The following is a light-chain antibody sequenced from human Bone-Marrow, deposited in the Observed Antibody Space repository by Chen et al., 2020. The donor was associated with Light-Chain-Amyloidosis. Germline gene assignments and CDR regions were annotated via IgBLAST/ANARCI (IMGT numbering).Light chain of an antibody. CDR2: DVS. J-gene: IGLJ2*01. V-gene: IGLV2-14*03. CDR1: SSDVGGYKF. CDR3: SSFTSRTTVV. Sequence: QSALTQPASVSGSPGQSITISCTGTSSDVGGYKFVSWYQQHPGKAPKVVIFDVSNRPSGVSDRFAGSKSGTTASLTISGLQAEDEADYYCSSFTSRTTVVFGGGTKVTVL.